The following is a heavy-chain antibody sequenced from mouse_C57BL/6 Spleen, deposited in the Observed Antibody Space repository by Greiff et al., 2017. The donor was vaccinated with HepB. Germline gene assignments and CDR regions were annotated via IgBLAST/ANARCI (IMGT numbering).Heavy chain of an antibody. CDR3: GRGEYYDEACIAY. D-gene: IGHD1-1*02. V-gene: IGHV1-53*01. J-gene: IGHJ3*01. CDR2: INPSNGGT. Sequence: VQLQQPGTELVKPGASVKLSCKASGYTFTSYWMHWVKQRPGQGLEWIGIINPSNGGTNYNEKFKSKATLTVDKSSSAAYMQLSSLTSEDAAVYCCGRGEYYDEACIAYWGQGTLVTVSA. CDR1: GYTFTSYW.